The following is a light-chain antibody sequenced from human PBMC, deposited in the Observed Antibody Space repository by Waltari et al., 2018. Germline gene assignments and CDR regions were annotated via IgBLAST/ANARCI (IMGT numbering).Light chain of an antibody. CDR1: SNDVGGSNY. Sequence: QSVLTQPPSASGSPGQSVTISCPGTSNDVGGSNYVSWYQQHPGKAPKLMIYDVNKRPSGVPDRFSGSKSGNTASLTVSGLQAEDEADYYCSSYAGSKNYVFGTGTKVTVV. CDR3: SSYAGSKNYV. CDR2: DVN. J-gene: IGLJ1*01. V-gene: IGLV2-8*01.